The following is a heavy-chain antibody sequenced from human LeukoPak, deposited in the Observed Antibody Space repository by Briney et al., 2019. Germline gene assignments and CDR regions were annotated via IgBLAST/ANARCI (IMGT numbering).Heavy chain of an antibody. J-gene: IGHJ4*02. CDR2: IKQDGSEK. V-gene: IGHV3-7*01. D-gene: IGHD3-22*01. Sequence: PGGSLRLSCAGSGFLFNTNWMTWVRQAPGKGLEWVATIKQDGSEKYYVDSVKGRFTISRDNAKNSLYLQMNNLRAEDTAVYYCARDPYYDSSGWGADWGQGTLVTVSS. CDR1: GFLFNTNW. CDR3: ARDPYYDSSGWGAD.